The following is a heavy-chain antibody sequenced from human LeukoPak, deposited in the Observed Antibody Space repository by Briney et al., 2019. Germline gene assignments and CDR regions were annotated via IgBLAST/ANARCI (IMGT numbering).Heavy chain of an antibody. Sequence: SETLSLTCTVSGGSISSYYWSWIRQPPGKGLEWIEYIYYSGSTNYNPSLKSRVTISVDTSKNQFSLKLSSVTAADTAVYYCARHHRGSGSLDYWGQGTLVTVSS. D-gene: IGHD3-10*01. CDR2: IYYSGST. V-gene: IGHV4-59*08. J-gene: IGHJ4*02. CDR1: GGSISSYY. CDR3: ARHHRGSGSLDY.